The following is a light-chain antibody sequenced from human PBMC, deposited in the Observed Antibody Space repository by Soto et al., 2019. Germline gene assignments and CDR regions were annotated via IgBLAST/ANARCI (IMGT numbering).Light chain of an antibody. CDR3: CSYTSSSTRV. J-gene: IGLJ3*02. Sequence: QSALTQPASLSGSPGQSITISCTGTSSDIGAYDYVSWFQQHPGKAPKLMISEVNNRPSGVSNRFSGSKSGNTASLTISGLQAEDEATYYCCSYTSSSTRVFGGGTKLTVL. V-gene: IGLV2-14*01. CDR1: SSDIGAYDY. CDR2: EVN.